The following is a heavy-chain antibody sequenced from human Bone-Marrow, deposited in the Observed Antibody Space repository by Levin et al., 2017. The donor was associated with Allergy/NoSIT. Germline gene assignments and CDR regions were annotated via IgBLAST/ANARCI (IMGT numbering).Heavy chain of an antibody. J-gene: IGHJ2*01. D-gene: IGHD2-15*01. CDR1: GGSISSYY. CDR2: IYYSGST. CDR3: ARSARLYCSGGSCYFPYWYFDL. V-gene: IGHV4-59*01. Sequence: ASETLSLTCTVSGGSISSYYWSWIRQPPGKGLEWIGYIYYSGSTNYNPSLKSRVTISVDTSKNQFSLKLSSVTAADTAVYYCARSARLYCSGGSCYFPYWYFDLWGRGTLVTVSS.